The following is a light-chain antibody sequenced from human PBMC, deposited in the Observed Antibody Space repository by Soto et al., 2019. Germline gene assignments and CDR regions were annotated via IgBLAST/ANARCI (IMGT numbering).Light chain of an antibody. CDR1: QSIMTY. V-gene: IGKV1-5*01. Sequence: DIQMTQSPSSLSASVGDRVTITCRASQSIMTYINWYQQKPGKAPKLLIYAASSLQSGVPSRYSGSGSGTEFTLNTISLQPDDFATFFCQHYNSYSEAFGQGTKV. CDR3: QHYNSYSEA. CDR2: AAS. J-gene: IGKJ1*01.